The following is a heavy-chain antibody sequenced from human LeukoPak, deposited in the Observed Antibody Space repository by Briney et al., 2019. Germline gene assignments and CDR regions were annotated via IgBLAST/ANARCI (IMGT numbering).Heavy chain of an antibody. CDR3: GRVYCSTTSCYDYYDYYMDV. D-gene: IGHD2-2*01. V-gene: IGHV3-20*04. J-gene: IGHJ6*03. CDR1: GFRFDDYG. Sequence: GGSLRLSCAASGFRFDDYGMSWVRHVPGEGLEWVSGTNWDGASTGYADSVRGRFTISRDNVKNFLYLQMNSLRVEDTALYFCGRVYCSTTSCYDYYDYYMDVWGKGTTVTVSS. CDR2: TNWDGAST.